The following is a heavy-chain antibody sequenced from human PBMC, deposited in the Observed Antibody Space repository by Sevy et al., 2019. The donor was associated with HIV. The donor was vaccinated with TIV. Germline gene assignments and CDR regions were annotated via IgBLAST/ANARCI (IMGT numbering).Heavy chain of an antibody. Sequence: GGSLRLSCAASGFTFSSYEMNWVRQAPGKGLEWVSYISSSGSTIYYADSVKGRFTISRDNAKNSLYLQMNSLRAEDTAVYYCAGVEGRIQLWSEETIDYWGQGTLVTVSS. CDR1: GFTFSSYE. J-gene: IGHJ4*02. D-gene: IGHD5-18*01. CDR2: ISSSGSTI. V-gene: IGHV3-48*03. CDR3: AGVEGRIQLWSEETIDY.